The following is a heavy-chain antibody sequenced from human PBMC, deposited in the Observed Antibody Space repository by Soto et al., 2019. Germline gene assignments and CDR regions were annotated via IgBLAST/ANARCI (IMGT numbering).Heavy chain of an antibody. V-gene: IGHV1-3*01. CDR2: INAGNGNT. Sequence: GASVKVSCKASGYTFTSYAMHWVRQAPGQRLEWMGWINAGNGNTKYSQKFQGRVTMTTDTSTSTAYMELRSLRSDDTAVYYCARHAVAAAYWGQGTLVTVSS. CDR1: GYTFTSYA. CDR3: ARHAVAAAY. J-gene: IGHJ4*02. D-gene: IGHD6-19*01.